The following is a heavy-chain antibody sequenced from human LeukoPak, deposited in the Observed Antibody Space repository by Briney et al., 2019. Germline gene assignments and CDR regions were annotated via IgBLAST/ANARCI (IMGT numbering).Heavy chain of an antibody. Sequence: PGGSLRLSCAAAGFTFSNYAMTWVRQAPGRGLEWVSSISGSGGSTYYADSVKGRFTISRDDSKNTLYLQMNSLRAEDTAVYYCARDSGSYPPDYWGQGTLVTVSS. CDR1: GFTFSNYA. V-gene: IGHV3-23*01. CDR3: ARDSGSYPPDY. J-gene: IGHJ4*02. D-gene: IGHD1-26*01. CDR2: ISGSGGST.